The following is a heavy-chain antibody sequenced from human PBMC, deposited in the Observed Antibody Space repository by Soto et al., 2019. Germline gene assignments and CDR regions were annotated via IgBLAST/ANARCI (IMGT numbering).Heavy chain of an antibody. V-gene: IGHV1-69*13. CDR3: ARDKWYSSSARGTFDY. D-gene: IGHD6-13*01. CDR1: GGTFSSYA. CDR2: IIPIFGTA. Sequence: SVKVSCKAPGGTFSSYAISWVRQAPGQGLEWMGGIIPIFGTANYAQKFQGRVTITADESTSTAYMELSSLRSEDTAVYYCARDKWYSSSARGTFDYWGQGTLVTVSS. J-gene: IGHJ4*02.